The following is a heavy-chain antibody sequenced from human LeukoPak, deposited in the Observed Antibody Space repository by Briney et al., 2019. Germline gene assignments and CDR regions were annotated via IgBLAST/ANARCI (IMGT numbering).Heavy chain of an antibody. J-gene: IGHJ5*02. CDR1: GYTFTSYG. V-gene: IGHV1-18*01. Sequence: ASVTVSCKASGYTFTSYGISWVRQAPGQGLEWMGWISAYNGNTNYAQKLQGRVTMTTDTSTSTAYMELRSLRSDDTAVYYCARTPLPYYGSGSYWFDPWGQGTLVTVSS. D-gene: IGHD3-10*01. CDR2: ISAYNGNT. CDR3: ARTPLPYYGSGSYWFDP.